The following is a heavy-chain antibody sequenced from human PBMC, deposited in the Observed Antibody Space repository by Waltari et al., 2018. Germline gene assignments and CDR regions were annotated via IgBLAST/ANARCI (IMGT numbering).Heavy chain of an antibody. Sequence: QLQLQESGPGLVKPSETLSLTCTVSGGSISSSSYYWGWIRQPPGKGLEWIGSIYYSGSTYYNPSLKSRVTISVDTSKNQFSLKLSSVTAADTAVYYCASQWMSIRGEDFDYWGQGTLVTVSS. V-gene: IGHV4-39*01. CDR3: ASQWMSIRGEDFDY. CDR1: GGSISSSSYY. CDR2: IYYSGST. D-gene: IGHD3-10*01. J-gene: IGHJ4*02.